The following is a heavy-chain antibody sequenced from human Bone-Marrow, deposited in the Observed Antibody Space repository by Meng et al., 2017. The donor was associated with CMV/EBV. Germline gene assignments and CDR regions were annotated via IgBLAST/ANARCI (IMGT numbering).Heavy chain of an antibody. CDR2: INPNSGGT. D-gene: IGHD4-11*01. CDR1: GYTFTGYY. Sequence: ASVKVSCKASGYTFTGYYMHWVRQAPGQGLEWMGWINPNSGGTNYAQKFQGRVTMTGDTSISTAYMELSRLRSDDTAVYYCARDKTTVTLYYYYYGMDVWGQGTTVTVSS. V-gene: IGHV1-2*02. CDR3: ARDKTTVTLYYYYYGMDV. J-gene: IGHJ6*02.